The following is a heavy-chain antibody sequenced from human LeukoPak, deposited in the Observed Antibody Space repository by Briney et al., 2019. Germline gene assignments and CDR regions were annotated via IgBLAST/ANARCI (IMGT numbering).Heavy chain of an antibody. CDR2: INHSGST. Sequence: SETLSLTCAVYGGSFSGYYWTWIRQPPGKGLEWIGEINHSGSTNYNPCLKSRVTISVDTSKSQFSLKLSSVTAADTAIYFCARRGLRFLESVKYSWFDPWGQGTLVTVSS. CDR1: GGSFSGYY. J-gene: IGHJ5*02. CDR3: ARRGLRFLESVKYSWFDP. D-gene: IGHD3-3*01. V-gene: IGHV4-34*01.